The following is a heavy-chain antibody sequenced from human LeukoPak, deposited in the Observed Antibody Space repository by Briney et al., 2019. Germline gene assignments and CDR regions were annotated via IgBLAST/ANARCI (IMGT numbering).Heavy chain of an antibody. CDR2: INHSGST. D-gene: IGHD2-2*01. J-gene: IGHJ3*02. Sequence: SETLSLTCAVYGRSFSGYYWSWIRQPPGRGLEWIGEINHSGSTNYNPSLKSRVTISVDTSKNQFSLKLSSVTAADTAVYYCARGRYCSSTSCFPIRGDDSFDIWGQGTMVTVSS. V-gene: IGHV4-34*01. CDR1: GRSFSGYY. CDR3: ARGRYCSSTSCFPIRGDDSFDI.